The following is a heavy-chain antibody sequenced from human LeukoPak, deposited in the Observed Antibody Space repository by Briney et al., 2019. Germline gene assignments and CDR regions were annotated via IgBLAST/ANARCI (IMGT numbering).Heavy chain of an antibody. CDR3: ARERSTALDTNWFDP. CDR2: INPNSGGT. D-gene: IGHD1-26*01. J-gene: IGHJ5*02. V-gene: IGHV1-2*02. CDR1: GYTVTDYY. Sequence: ASVKVSCKASGYTVTDYYIHWVRQAPGQGLDWMGWINPNSGGTTYSPRFQGRVTMTSDSSISTAYMDLNSLTSDDTALYYCARERSTALDTNWFDPWGQGTLVTVSS.